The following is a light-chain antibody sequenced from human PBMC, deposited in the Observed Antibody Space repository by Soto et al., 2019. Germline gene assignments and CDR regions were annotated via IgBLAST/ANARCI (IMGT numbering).Light chain of an antibody. V-gene: IGLV2-14*01. J-gene: IGLJ1*01. CDR1: SSDVGSYYY. CDR2: QVS. Sequence: QSVLTQPASVSGSPGQSITISCTGTSSDVGSYYYVSWYQHHPGKAPKLMIYQVSNRPSGVSNRFSGSKSGNTASLTISGLQAEDEADYYCSSYTSSNTFYVFGTGTKV. CDR3: SSYTSSNTFYV.